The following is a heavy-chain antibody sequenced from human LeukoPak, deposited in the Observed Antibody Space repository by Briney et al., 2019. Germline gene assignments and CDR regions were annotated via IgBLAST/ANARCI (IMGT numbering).Heavy chain of an antibody. D-gene: IGHD6-6*01. CDR2: INPNSGGT. CDR3: ARPALKYSSSSGGYY. CDR1: GYTFTGYY. Sequence: ASVKVSCKASGYTFTGYYMHWVRQAPGQGLEWMGWINPNSGGTNYAQKFQGRVTMTRDTSISTAYMELSGLRSDDTAVYYCARPALKYSSSSGGYYWGQGTLVTVSS. V-gene: IGHV1-2*02. J-gene: IGHJ4*02.